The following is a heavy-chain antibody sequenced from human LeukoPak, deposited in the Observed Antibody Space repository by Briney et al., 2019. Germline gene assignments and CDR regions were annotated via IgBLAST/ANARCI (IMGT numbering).Heavy chain of an antibody. D-gene: IGHD4-23*01. J-gene: IGHJ4*02. Sequence: GGSLRLSCTASGFTSSNAWMTWVRQVPGKGLEWVGRIKSKTDGGTIDYAAPVKGSFTISRDDSKNTLYLQMNSLKTEDTAVYYCTTLSYGGTFDYWSQGTLVTVSS. CDR1: GFTSSNAW. CDR2: IKSKTDGGTI. CDR3: TTLSYGGTFDY. V-gene: IGHV3-15*01.